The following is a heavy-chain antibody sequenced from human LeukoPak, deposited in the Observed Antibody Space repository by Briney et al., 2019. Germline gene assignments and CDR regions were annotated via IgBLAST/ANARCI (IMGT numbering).Heavy chain of an antibody. CDR3: AKDPCTDGVCYTSSYYGMDV. CDR2: ISGSSLSA. J-gene: IGHJ6*02. D-gene: IGHD2-8*01. CDR1: GFTFSSCA. Sequence: GGSLRLSCAASGFTFSSCAMSWVRQAPGKGLEWVSVISGSSLSAYYADSVKGRFTISRDNSKNTLYLQMNSLGVEDTAVYYCAKDPCTDGVCYTSSYYGMDVWGLGATVTVSS. V-gene: IGHV3-23*01.